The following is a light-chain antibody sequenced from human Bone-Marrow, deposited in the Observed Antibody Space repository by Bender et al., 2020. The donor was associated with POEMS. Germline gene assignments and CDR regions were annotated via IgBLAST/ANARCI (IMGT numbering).Light chain of an antibody. V-gene: IGLV2-8*01. Sequence: QSALTQPPSASGSPGQSVTISCTGTCSDVGGYNYVSWFQQHPGKAPKLIISEVSKRPSGVPDRFSGSKSGSTASLTVSGLQAEDEADYYCSSFTGINNPVVFGGGTKLTVL. CDR3: SSFTGINNPVV. CDR1: CSDVGGYNY. CDR2: EVS. J-gene: IGLJ2*01.